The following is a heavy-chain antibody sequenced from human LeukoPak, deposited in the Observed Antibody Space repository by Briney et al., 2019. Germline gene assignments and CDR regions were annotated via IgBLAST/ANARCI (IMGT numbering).Heavy chain of an antibody. J-gene: IGHJ6*02. V-gene: IGHV3-30*18. Sequence: PGRSLRLSCAGSGFTFSSHGFHWVRQAPGKGLEWVAVISYDGSNKYYADSVKGRFTISRDNSKNTLYLQMNSLRAEDTAVYYCAKRHAAAGKVYYDVDVWGQGTTVTVSS. CDR1: GFTFSSHG. D-gene: IGHD6-13*01. CDR3: AKRHAAAGKVYYDVDV. CDR2: ISYDGSNK.